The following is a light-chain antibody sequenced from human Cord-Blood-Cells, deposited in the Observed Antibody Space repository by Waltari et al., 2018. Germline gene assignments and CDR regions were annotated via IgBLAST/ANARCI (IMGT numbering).Light chain of an antibody. Sequence: SYVLTQPPSVSVAPGKTARITCGGNNIGSKSLHWYQQKPGQAPGLVIYYDSDRPSGIPERFSGSNSGNTATLTISRVEAGDEADYYCQVWDSSSDHWVFGGGTKLTVL. V-gene: IGLV3-21*04. CDR3: QVWDSSSDHWV. CDR1: NIGSKS. J-gene: IGLJ3*02. CDR2: YDS.